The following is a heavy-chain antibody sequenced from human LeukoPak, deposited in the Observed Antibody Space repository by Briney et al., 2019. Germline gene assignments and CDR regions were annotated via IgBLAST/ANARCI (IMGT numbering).Heavy chain of an antibody. V-gene: IGHV4-39*01. CDR3: ARHDYDYTNYNWFDP. D-gene: IGHD4-11*01. CDR1: GGSVSSRGYY. J-gene: IGHJ5*02. Sequence: KASETLSLTCTVSGGSVSSRGYYWGWLRQPPGKGLEWIGSIYYSGTTYFNPSLKSRVTISITTSTNHFSLRLSSVTAADTAVYYCARHDYDYTNYNWFDPWGQGTLVTVSS. CDR2: IYYSGTT.